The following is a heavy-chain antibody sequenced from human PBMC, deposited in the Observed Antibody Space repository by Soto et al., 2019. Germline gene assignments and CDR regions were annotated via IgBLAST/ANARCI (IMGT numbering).Heavy chain of an antibody. CDR2: INSDGSST. J-gene: IGHJ4*01. CDR3: VCTCLVVAAANREDY. CDR1: GFTLSSYW. D-gene: IGHD2-15*01. Sequence: GGSLRLSCAASGFTLSSYWMHWVRQPPGKGLVWVSRINSDGSSTSYADSVEGRFTISRDNAKNTLYLQMNSLRAEDTAVYYCVCTCLVVAAANREDYWGHGTLVTVSS. V-gene: IGHV3-74*01.